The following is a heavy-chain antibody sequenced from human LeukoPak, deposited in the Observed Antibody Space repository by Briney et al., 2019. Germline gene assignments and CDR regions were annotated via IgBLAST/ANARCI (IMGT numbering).Heavy chain of an antibody. CDR2: IWYDGSNK. V-gene: IGHV3-33*06. CDR1: GFTFSSYG. D-gene: IGHD2-2*02. J-gene: IGHJ5*02. CDR3: AKDQCRRTSCYSLGP. Sequence: GRSLRLSCAASGFTFSSYGMHWARHAPGKGLEWVAVIWYDGSNKYYADSVKGRLTLSRDNSKNTLYLQMNSLRAEDTAVYYCAKDQCRRTSCYSLGPWGQGTLVNVS.